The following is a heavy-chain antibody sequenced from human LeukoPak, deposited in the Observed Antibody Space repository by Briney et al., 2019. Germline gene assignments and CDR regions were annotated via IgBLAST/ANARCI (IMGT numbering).Heavy chain of an antibody. V-gene: IGHV3-30*02. Sequence: GGSLRLSCAASGFTLSAYEMNWVRQAPGKGLERVAFIRYDGSNKYYADSVKGRFTISRDNSKNTLYLQMNSLRAEDTAVYYCAKVFHGSGSYYNFFDYWGQGTLVTVSS. CDR2: IRYDGSNK. D-gene: IGHD3-10*01. CDR3: AKVFHGSGSYYNFFDY. J-gene: IGHJ4*02. CDR1: GFTLSAYE.